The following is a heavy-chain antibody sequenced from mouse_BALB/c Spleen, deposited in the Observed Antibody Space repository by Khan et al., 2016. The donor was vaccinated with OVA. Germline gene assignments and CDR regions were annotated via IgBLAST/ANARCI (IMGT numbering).Heavy chain of an antibody. D-gene: IGHD2-1*01. CDR2: ISYSGNT. CDR1: GDSITSGY. Sequence: EVKLVESGPSLVKPSQTLSLTCSVTGDSITSGYWNWIRKFPGNKLEYMGYISYSGNTYYNPSLKSRISITRDTSKNQYYLQLNSVTTEDTATYYCARYSYGNYYAMDYWGQGTSVTVSS. V-gene: IGHV3-8*02. CDR3: ARYSYGNYYAMDY. J-gene: IGHJ4*01.